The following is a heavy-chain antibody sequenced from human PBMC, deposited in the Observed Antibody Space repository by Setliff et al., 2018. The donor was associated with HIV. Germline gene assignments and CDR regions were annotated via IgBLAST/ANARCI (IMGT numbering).Heavy chain of an antibody. CDR3: TRGRKELLFSRRDTGFDY. CDR1: GFTFSSYG. Sequence: GGSLRLSCAASGFTFSSYGMHWVRQGSGKGLEWVAAIWYDGRSQYYTDSVKGRFTISRDNSKNTLFLQMNSLRTEDTGVYYCTRGRKELLFSRRDTGFDYWGQGTLVTVSS. V-gene: IGHV3-33*08. CDR2: IWYDGRSQ. J-gene: IGHJ4*02. D-gene: IGHD1-7*01.